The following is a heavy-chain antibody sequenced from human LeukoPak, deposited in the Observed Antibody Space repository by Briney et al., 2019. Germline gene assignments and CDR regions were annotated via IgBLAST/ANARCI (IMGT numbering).Heavy chain of an antibody. Sequence: SQTLSLTCTVSGGSVNSGDHYWSWIPQPPAKAREWIGQIFFTGRTDYNPSLQSRLSISIDTSKNQFSMELSSVTVADTATYYCARDRASGMDFWGQGTLVTVSS. V-gene: IGHV4-31*03. CDR1: GGSVNSGDHY. CDR2: IFFTGRT. CDR3: ARDRASGMDF. D-gene: IGHD3-10*01. J-gene: IGHJ4*02.